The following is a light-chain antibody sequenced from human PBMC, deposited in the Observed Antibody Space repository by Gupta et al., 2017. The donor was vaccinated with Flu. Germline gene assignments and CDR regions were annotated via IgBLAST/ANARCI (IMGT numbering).Light chain of an antibody. CDR2: DAS. J-gene: IGKJ1*01. Sequence: DIVLTQSPATLSLSPGERATLSCRASQSVSRYLAWYQQKPGQAPRLLIYDASTRATGIPARFSGSGSGTDFTLTISSLEPEDFAVYYCQQRSNWPWTFGQGTKVEIK. CDR3: QQRSNWPWT. V-gene: IGKV3-11*01. CDR1: QSVSRY.